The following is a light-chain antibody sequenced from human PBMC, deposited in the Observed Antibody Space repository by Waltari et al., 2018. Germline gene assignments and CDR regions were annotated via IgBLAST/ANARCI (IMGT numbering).Light chain of an antibody. CDR3: QTWDTGTWV. CDR2: LNMEGRH. V-gene: IGLV4-69*01. CDR1: SGDSSYP. J-gene: IGLJ3*02. Sequence: QLVLTQSPSASASLGASVRLTCTLTSGDSSYPIAWHQQQPDKGPRSLMKLNMEGRHIKGDGIPDRFSGSSSGAERYLLISSLQSEDEADYYCQTWDTGTWVFGGGTKLTVL.